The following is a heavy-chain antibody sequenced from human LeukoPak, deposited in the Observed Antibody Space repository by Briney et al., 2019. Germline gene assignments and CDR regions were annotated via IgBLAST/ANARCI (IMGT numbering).Heavy chain of an antibody. Sequence: GGSLRLSCAASGFTFSNYWMNWVRQAPGRGLEWVANIKHDGSEKYYVDSVKGRFTISRDNAKNSLYLQMNSLRAEDTAVYYCARGGKYSSDSLDYWGQGTLVTVSS. CDR2: IKHDGSEK. V-gene: IGHV3-7*01. D-gene: IGHD6-19*01. CDR1: GFTFSNYW. CDR3: ARGGKYSSDSLDY. J-gene: IGHJ4*02.